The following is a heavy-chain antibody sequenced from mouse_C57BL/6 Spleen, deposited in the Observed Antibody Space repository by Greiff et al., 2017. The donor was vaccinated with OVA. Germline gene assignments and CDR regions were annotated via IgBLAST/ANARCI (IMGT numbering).Heavy chain of an antibody. CDR2: ISYDGSN. CDR1: GYSITSGYY. J-gene: IGHJ3*01. CDR3: ARGDERIWFAY. V-gene: IGHV3-6*01. Sequence: EVKLQESGPGLVKPSQSLSLTCSVTGYSITSGYYWNWIRQFPGNKLEWMGYISYDGSNNYNPSLKNRISITRDTSKNQFFLKLNSVTTEDTATYYCARGDERIWFAYWGQGTLVTVSA.